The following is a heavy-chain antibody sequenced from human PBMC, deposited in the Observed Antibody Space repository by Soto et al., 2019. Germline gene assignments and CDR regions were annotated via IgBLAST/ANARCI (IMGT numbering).Heavy chain of an antibody. J-gene: IGHJ5*02. CDR1: GDSVSSHSAA. CDR2: TYYRSKWYK. V-gene: IGHV6-1*01. D-gene: IGHD6-19*01. CDR3: VRTVGWPDP. Sequence: PSQTLSLTCAISGDSVSSHSAAWNWIRQSPSRGLEWLGRTYYRSKWYKEYAASVKSRITINPDTSKNQFSLQLNSVSPEDPAVYYCVRTVGWPDPWGQGTLVTVSS.